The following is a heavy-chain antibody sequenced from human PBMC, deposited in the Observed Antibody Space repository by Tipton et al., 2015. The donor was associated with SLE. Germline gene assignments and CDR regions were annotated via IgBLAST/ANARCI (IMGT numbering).Heavy chain of an antibody. Sequence: LRLSCTVSGGSISSSSYYWGWIRQPPGKGLEWIGSIYYSGSTYYNPSLKSRVTISVDTSKNQFSLKLSSVTAADTAVYYCARSGQWLVQDAFDIWGQGTMVTVSS. J-gene: IGHJ3*02. CDR3: ARSGQWLVQDAFDI. D-gene: IGHD6-19*01. CDR2: IYYSGST. CDR1: GGSISSSSYY. V-gene: IGHV4-39*07.